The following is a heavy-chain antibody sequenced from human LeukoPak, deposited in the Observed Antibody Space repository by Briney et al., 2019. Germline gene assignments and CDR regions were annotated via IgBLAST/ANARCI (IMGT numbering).Heavy chain of an antibody. CDR2: IRYDGSNK. V-gene: IGHV3-30*02. J-gene: IGHJ4*02. Sequence: GGSLRLSCAASGFTFSSYGMHWVRQAPGKGLEWVAFIRYDGSNKYYADSVKGRFTISRGNSKNTLYLQMNSLRAEDTAVYYRANSVYAIEPPNLDYWGQGTLVTVSS. CDR1: GFTFSSYG. D-gene: IGHD2-8*01. CDR3: ANSVYAIEPPNLDY.